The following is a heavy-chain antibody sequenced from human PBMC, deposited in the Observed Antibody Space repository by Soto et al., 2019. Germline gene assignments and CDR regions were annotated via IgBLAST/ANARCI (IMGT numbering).Heavy chain of an antibody. V-gene: IGHV3-74*01. CDR3: ACFLGGY. CDR2: INGDGSST. Sequence: GSLRLSYAASGFTFSNYWMHWVRQAPGKGLVWVSRINGDGSSTAYADSVKGRFTISRDSAKNTLYLQINSVRAEDTGLYYCACFLGGYWGQGTLVSVTS. J-gene: IGHJ4*02. CDR1: GFTFSNYW. D-gene: IGHD2-21*01.